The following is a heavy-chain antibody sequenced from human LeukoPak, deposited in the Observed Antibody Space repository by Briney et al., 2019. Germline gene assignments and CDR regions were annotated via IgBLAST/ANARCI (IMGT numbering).Heavy chain of an antibody. CDR2: IYYSGST. CDR1: GGSISSYY. V-gene: IGHV4-59*01. CDR3: ARVSSGTIPS. Sequence: KTSETLSLTCTVSGGSISSYYWSWIRQPPGKGLEWIGYIYYSGSTNYNPSLKSRVNISVDTSKNQFSLKLSSVTAADTAVYYCARVSSGTIPSWGQGTLVTVSS. J-gene: IGHJ5*02. D-gene: IGHD3-9*01.